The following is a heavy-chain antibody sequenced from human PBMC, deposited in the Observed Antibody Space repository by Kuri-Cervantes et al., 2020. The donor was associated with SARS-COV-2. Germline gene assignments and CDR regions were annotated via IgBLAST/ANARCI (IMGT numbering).Heavy chain of an antibody. D-gene: IGHD2-21*01. J-gene: IGHJ4*02. CDR3: ARDRVGVHDY. CDR2: ISYDGSNK. Sequence: ALRLSCAASAFTSSSYAMHWVRQAPGKGLEWVAIISYDGSNKYYADSVKGRFTISRDNSKNTLYLQMNSLRAEDTAVYYCARDRVGVHDYWGQGTLVTVSS. V-gene: IGHV3-30-3*01. CDR1: AFTSSSYA.